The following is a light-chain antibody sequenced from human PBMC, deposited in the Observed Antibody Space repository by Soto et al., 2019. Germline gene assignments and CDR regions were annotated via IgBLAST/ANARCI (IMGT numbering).Light chain of an antibody. CDR3: QQTHSLPLS. Sequence: IQMTQSPSSVSASVGDRVTMTCRASQGVGGWLAWYQQKPGKVPKLLIYATYSLHSGVQSRFSGSGSGTDFTLSISSLQPEDFATYYCQQTHSLPLSFGPGTKVDIK. J-gene: IGKJ3*01. CDR2: ATY. V-gene: IGKV1-12*01. CDR1: QGVGGW.